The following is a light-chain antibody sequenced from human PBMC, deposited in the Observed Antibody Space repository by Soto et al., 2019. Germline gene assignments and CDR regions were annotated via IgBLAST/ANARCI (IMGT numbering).Light chain of an antibody. CDR1: QSVSSY. Sequence: EIVMTQSPATLSVSPGERATVACRASQSVSSYLAWYQQKPGQAPRLLIYGASRRATGIPDRFSGSGSGTDFTLTISRLEPEDFAVYYCQQYGSSPRTFGQGSKVDIK. V-gene: IGKV3-20*01. CDR2: GAS. CDR3: QQYGSSPRT. J-gene: IGKJ1*01.